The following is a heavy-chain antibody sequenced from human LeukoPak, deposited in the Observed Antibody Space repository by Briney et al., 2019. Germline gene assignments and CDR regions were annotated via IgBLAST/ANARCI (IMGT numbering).Heavy chain of an antibody. CDR1: GYTFTSYG. D-gene: IGHD2-2*01. J-gene: IGHJ5*02. Sequence: GASVKVSCKASGYTFTSYGISWVRQAPGQGLEWVGWISAYNGNTNYAQKLQGRVTMTTDTSTSTAYMELRSLRSDDTAVYYCARGIVVVPAAMHMIESGFDPWGQGTLVTVSS. CDR2: ISAYNGNT. V-gene: IGHV1-18*01. CDR3: ARGIVVVPAAMHMIESGFDP.